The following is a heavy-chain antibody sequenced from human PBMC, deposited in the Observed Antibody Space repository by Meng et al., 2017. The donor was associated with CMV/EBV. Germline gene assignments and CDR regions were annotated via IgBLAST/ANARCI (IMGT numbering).Heavy chain of an antibody. Sequence: SVKVSCKASGDTFSSYAISWVRQAPGQGLEWMGGIIPILGIANYAQKFQGRVTITADKSTSTAYMELSSLRSEDTAVYYCARRITMLAGGGGWFDPWGQGTLVTVSS. D-gene: IGHD3-22*01. CDR1: GDTFSSYA. CDR3: ARRITMLAGGGGWFDP. J-gene: IGHJ5*02. CDR2: IIPILGIA. V-gene: IGHV1-69*10.